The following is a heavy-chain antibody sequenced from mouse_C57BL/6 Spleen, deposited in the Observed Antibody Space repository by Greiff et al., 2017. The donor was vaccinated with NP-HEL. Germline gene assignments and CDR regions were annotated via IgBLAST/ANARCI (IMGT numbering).Heavy chain of an antibody. Sequence: EVKLMESGGGLVKPGGSLKLSCAASGFTFSDYGMHWVRQAPEKGLEWVAYISSGSSTIYYADTVKGRFTISRDNAKNTLFLQMTSLRSEDTAMYYWARANWESYWYFDVWGTGTTVTVSS. CDR2: ISSGSSTI. J-gene: IGHJ1*03. CDR1: GFTFSDYG. V-gene: IGHV5-17*01. CDR3: ARANWESYWYFDV. D-gene: IGHD4-1*01.